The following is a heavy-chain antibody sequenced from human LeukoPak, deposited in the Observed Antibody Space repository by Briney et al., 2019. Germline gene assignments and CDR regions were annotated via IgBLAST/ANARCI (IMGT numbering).Heavy chain of an antibody. CDR2: IYYSGST. J-gene: IGHJ4*02. Sequence: SETLSLTCTVSGGSISSYYWSWIRQPPGKGLEGIGYIYYSGSTNYNPSLKSRVTISVDTSKNQFSLKLSSVTAADTAVYYCARAGGYEFYFDYWGQGTLVTVSS. CDR1: GGSISSYY. D-gene: IGHD5-12*01. CDR3: ARAGGYEFYFDY. V-gene: IGHV4-59*01.